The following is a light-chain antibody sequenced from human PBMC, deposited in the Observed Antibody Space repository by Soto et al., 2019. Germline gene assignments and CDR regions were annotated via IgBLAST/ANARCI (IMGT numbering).Light chain of an antibody. J-gene: IGLJ1*01. CDR1: SSDVGTYDF. Sequence: QSVLTQPRSVSGSPGQSVTISCTGTSSDVGTYDFVSWYQQHPGKAPRLMIFDVSERPSGVPDRLSGSKSGNTASLTISGLQAEDEADYYCCLYAVTFYVFGTGTKVTV. CDR3: CLYAVTFYV. V-gene: IGLV2-11*01. CDR2: DVS.